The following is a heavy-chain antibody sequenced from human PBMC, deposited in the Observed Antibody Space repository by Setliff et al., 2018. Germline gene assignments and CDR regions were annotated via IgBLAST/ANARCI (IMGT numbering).Heavy chain of an antibody. CDR3: SRDLQGSGDYVVDY. CDR1: GFTFRSYW. CDR2: IKKDGSIK. D-gene: IGHD4-17*01. V-gene: IGHV3-7*01. J-gene: IGHJ4*02. Sequence: HPGGSLRLSCAASGFTFRSYWMSWVRQAPGKGLEWVANIKKDGSIKYYLDSVRGRFTISRDNAENSLTLQMNSLRVEDTAVYYCSRDLQGSGDYVVDYWGRGTLVTVSS.